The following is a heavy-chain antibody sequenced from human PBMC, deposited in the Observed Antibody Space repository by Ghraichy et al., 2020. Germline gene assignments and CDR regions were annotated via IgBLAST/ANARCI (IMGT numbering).Heavy chain of an antibody. J-gene: IGHJ6*02. CDR3: SRENSVLNGLDV. Sequence: GSLSLTCTVSGGSISGYYWTWIRQPPGKGLEWIGYMTYSGSANYNPSLESRLTMSLDTSKNHFFLKLTSVTAADTALNYCSRENSVLNGLDVWGQGTTVIVSS. V-gene: IGHV4-59*01. D-gene: IGHD2/OR15-2a*01. CDR1: GGSISGYY. CDR2: MTYSGSA.